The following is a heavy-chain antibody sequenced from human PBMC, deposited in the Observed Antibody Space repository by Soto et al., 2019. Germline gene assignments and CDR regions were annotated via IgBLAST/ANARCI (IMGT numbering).Heavy chain of an antibody. CDR3: ARESRTWVDGVIGPGDY. J-gene: IGHJ4*02. CDR1: GYIFTSND. V-gene: IGHV1-18*01. D-gene: IGHD3-10*01. CDR2: IRVRNGDT. Sequence: QVQFVQSGAEVKEPGDSVKVSCRASGYIFTSNDITWERQAPGQGLEWMGWIRVRNGDTHYAPKFRGRVTVTRDTSTSTAYMELRSLRSDDTAVYYCARESRTWVDGVIGPGDYWGQGTLVTVSS.